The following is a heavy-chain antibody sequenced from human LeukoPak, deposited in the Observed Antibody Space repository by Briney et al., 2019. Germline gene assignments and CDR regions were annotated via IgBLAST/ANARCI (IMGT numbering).Heavy chain of an antibody. CDR1: GYTFPSYY. CDR3: AREAAGGTTSFDY. J-gene: IGHJ4*02. Sequence: GASVKVSCKASGYTFPSYYMHWVRQAPGQGLEWMGIINPSGGSTSYAQKFQGRVTMTRDKSTSTVYMELSSLSSEDTAVHYCAREAAGGTTSFDYWGQGTLVTVSS. D-gene: IGHD6-13*01. V-gene: IGHV1-46*01. CDR2: INPSGGST.